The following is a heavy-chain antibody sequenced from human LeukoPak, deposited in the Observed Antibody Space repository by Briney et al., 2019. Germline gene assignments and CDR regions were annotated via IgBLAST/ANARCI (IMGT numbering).Heavy chain of an antibody. V-gene: IGHV4-4*07. Sequence: SETLSLTCTVSGGSIRSYYWSWIRQPAGKGLEWIGRIYTSGSTNYNPSLKSRVTMSVDTSKNQFSLKLSSVTAADTAVYYCARDLTYSSGWYYYYYYYMDVWGKGTTVTVSS. J-gene: IGHJ6*03. CDR3: ARDLTYSSGWYYYYYYYMDV. CDR1: GGSIRSYY. D-gene: IGHD6-19*01. CDR2: IYTSGST.